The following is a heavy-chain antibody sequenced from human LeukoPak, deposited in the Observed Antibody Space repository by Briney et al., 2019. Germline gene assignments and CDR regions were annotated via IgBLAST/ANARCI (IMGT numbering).Heavy chain of an antibody. D-gene: IGHD6-19*01. CDR2: ICSRSSTI. CDR3: AKDSDGSCWYHPGGYFDY. CDR1: LFTSISYS. J-gene: IGHJ4*02. Sequence: GGALRHSCAASLFTSISYSMNWVRQAPGKGVEWVSYICSRSSTIYYADSVKGRFTISRDNAKNTLYLKMNSLRAEDTALYYCAKDSDGSCWYHPGGYFDYWGQGTLVTVSS. V-gene: IGHV3-48*04.